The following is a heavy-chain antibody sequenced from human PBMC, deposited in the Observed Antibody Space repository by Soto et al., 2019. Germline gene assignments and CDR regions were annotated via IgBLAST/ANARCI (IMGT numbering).Heavy chain of an antibody. Sequence: SETLSLTCTVSGGSISSGDYYWGWIRQPPGKGLEWIGSIYYSGNTYSNPSLKSRVAMSIDTSKNQFSLKLSSVTAADTAVYYCARRWGAAFDYWGQGTLVTVSS. CDR1: GGSISSGDYY. CDR2: IYYSGNT. J-gene: IGHJ4*02. V-gene: IGHV4-39*01. D-gene: IGHD1-26*01. CDR3: ARRWGAAFDY.